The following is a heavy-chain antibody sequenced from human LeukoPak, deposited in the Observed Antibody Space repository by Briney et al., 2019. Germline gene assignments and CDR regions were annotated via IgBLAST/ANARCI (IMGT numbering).Heavy chain of an antibody. J-gene: IGHJ6*02. CDR1: GFTFSDSW. CDR2: MNQDGSAK. Sequence: GGSLRLSCAASGFTFSDSWMSWVRRAPGKGLEWVTNMNQDGSAKGYVDSVKGRFTISRDNARNSLYLQMSSLRPEDTAVYYCATYTHWVAGDVWGQGTTVTVSS. CDR3: ATYTHWVAGDV. V-gene: IGHV3-7*01. D-gene: IGHD3-16*01.